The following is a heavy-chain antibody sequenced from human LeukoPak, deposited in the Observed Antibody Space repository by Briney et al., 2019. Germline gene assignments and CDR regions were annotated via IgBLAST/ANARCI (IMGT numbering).Heavy chain of an antibody. D-gene: IGHD3-16*01. CDR1: GGSISSSSYY. J-gene: IGHJ6*03. V-gene: IGHV4-61*05. CDR2: IFHNGKT. Sequence: PSETLSLTCTVSGGSISSSSYYWAWLRQPPGKGLEWIAYIFHNGKTNYNPSLKSRVTISIDTSKNQFSLKLNSMTAADTAVYYCARGGYYYLDVWGKGTTVTVSS. CDR3: ARGGYYYLDV.